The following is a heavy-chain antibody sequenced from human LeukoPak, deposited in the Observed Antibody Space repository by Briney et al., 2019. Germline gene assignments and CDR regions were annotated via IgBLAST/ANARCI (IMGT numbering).Heavy chain of an antibody. J-gene: IGHJ4*02. CDR1: GFTFSIDT. D-gene: IGHD4-17*01. CDR3: VRDRDYMTTVTTRLDY. V-gene: IGHV3-21*01. CDR2: ITRDSRYI. Sequence: GGSLRLSCAASGFTFSIDTMNWVRQAPGKGLEWVSSITRDSRYIYYADSVRGRFTVSRDNAKNSLFLQMNSLRAEDTAMYYCVRDRDYMTTVTTRLDYWGQGTLVTVSS.